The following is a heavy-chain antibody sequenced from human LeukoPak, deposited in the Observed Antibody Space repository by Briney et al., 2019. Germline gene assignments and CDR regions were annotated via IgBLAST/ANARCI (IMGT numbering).Heavy chain of an antibody. CDR3: ARHYGSGSYLYYYYYYMDV. V-gene: IGHV4-59*08. D-gene: IGHD3-10*01. CDR2: IYSSGST. Sequence: SETLSLTCTVSGGSISGYCWSWIRQPPGKGLEWIGYIYSSGSTNYTPSLKSRVTISVDTSKNQFSLRLTSVTAADTAVYYCARHYGSGSYLYYYYYYMDVWGKGTTVTISS. CDR1: GGSISGYC. J-gene: IGHJ6*03.